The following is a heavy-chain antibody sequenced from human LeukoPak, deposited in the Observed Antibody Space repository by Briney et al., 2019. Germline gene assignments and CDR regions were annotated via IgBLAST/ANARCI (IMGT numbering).Heavy chain of an antibody. Sequence: SETLSLTCTVSGGSISSYYWSWIRQPPGKGLEWIGYIYYSGSTYYNPSLKSRVTISVDTSKNQFSLKLSSVTAADTAVYYCGRGNYYYDSSGQESYYMDVWGKGTTVTVSS. CDR3: GRGNYYYDSSGQESYYMDV. V-gene: IGHV4-30-4*08. D-gene: IGHD3-22*01. J-gene: IGHJ6*03. CDR1: GGSISSYY. CDR2: IYYSGST.